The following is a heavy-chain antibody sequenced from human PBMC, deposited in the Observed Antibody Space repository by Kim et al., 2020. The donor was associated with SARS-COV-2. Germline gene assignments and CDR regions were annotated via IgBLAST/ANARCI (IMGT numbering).Heavy chain of an antibody. D-gene: IGHD2-2*01. Sequence: CVKGRFTISRDNSNNTLYLQMNSLRAEDTAVYYCATPIVVVPAAMGAFDIWGQGTMVTVSS. J-gene: IGHJ3*02. V-gene: IGHV3-23*01. CDR3: ATPIVVVPAAMGAFDI.